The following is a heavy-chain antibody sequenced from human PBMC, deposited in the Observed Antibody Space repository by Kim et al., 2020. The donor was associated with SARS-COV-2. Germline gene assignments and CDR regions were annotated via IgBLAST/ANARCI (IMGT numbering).Heavy chain of an antibody. Sequence: GGSLRLSCAASGFTFSSYGMHWVRQAPGKGLEWVAVISYDGSNKYYADSVKGRFTISRDNSKNTLYLQMNSLRAEDTAVYYCAKSGGGYCSSTSCYSPYHDAFDIWGQGTMVTVSS. CDR1: GFTFSSYG. D-gene: IGHD2-2*02. J-gene: IGHJ3*02. CDR3: AKSGGGYCSSTSCYSPYHDAFDI. V-gene: IGHV3-30*18. CDR2: ISYDGSNK.